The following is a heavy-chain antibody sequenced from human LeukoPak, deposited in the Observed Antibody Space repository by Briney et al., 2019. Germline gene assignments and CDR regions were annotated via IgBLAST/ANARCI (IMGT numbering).Heavy chain of an antibody. CDR2: VYSGGRT. V-gene: IGHV3-66*02. Sequence: GGSLRLSCAASGFTFSSYWMSWVRQAPGKGLEWVSVVYSGGRTFYADSVKGRFTISRDNSKNTVYLQMNSLRADDTAVYYCARQAAAGLDYWGQGTLVTVSS. CDR3: ARQAAAGLDY. D-gene: IGHD6-13*01. J-gene: IGHJ4*02. CDR1: GFTFSSYW.